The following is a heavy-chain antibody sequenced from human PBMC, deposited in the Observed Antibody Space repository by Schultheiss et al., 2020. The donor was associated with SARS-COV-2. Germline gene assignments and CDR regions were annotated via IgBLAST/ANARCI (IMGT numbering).Heavy chain of an antibody. J-gene: IGHJ3*02. CDR3: ARDASGYDFRGAFDI. V-gene: IGHV3-7*01. CDR1: GFSFSSYG. CDR2: IKQDGSEK. Sequence: GGSLRLSCAASGFSFSSYGMSWVRQAPGKGLEWVANIKQDGSEKYYADSVKGRFTISRDNSKNTLYLQMNSLRAEDTAVYYCARDASGYDFRGAFDIWGQGTMVTVSS. D-gene: IGHD5-12*01.